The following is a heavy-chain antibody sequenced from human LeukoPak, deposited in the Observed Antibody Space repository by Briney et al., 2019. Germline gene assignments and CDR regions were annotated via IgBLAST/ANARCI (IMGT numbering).Heavy chain of an antibody. J-gene: IGHJ5*02. CDR2: IYYSGST. V-gene: IGHV4-59*01. D-gene: IGHD3-10*01. CDR1: GGSISSYY. Sequence: SETLSLTCTVSGGSISSYYWSWIRQPPGKGLEWIAYIYYSGSTKYNPSLKSRVTISVDTSKNQFSLKLTSVTAADTAVYYCARRKNTAIAMVRGVRGGLNWFDPWGQGTLVTVSS. CDR3: ARRKNTAIAMVRGVRGGLNWFDP.